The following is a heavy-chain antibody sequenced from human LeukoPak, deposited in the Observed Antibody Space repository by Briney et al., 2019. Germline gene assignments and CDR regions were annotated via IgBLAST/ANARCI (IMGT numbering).Heavy chain of an antibody. Sequence: SETLSLTYTVSGGSISSYYWSWIRQPPGKGLEWIGDVNYSGRTKNNPSLKSRPAMSVDMSKNQFSLKLNSVTAADTAVYYCARVVFGELSAFFDYWGQGTLVTVSS. J-gene: IGHJ4*02. D-gene: IGHD3-10*02. CDR1: GGSISSYY. V-gene: IGHV4-59*01. CDR3: ARVVFGELSAFFDY. CDR2: VNYSGRT.